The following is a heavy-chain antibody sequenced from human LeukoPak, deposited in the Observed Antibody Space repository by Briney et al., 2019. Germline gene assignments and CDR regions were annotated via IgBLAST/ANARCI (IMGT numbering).Heavy chain of an antibody. CDR3: ATSAGEVPAASHYYGMDV. CDR1: GFTFSSYS. CDR2: ISSSSSYI. Sequence: GGSLRLSCAASGFTFSSYSMNWVRQAPGKGLEWVSSISSSSSYIYYADSVKGRFTISRDNAKNSLYLQMNSLRAEDTAVYYCATSAGEVPAASHYYGMDVWGKGTTVTVSS. V-gene: IGHV3-21*01. D-gene: IGHD2-2*01. J-gene: IGHJ6*04.